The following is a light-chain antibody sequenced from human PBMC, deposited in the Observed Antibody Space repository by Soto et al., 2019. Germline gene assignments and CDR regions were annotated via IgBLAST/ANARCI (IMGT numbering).Light chain of an antibody. J-gene: IGKJ1*01. V-gene: IGKV1-5*03. CDR3: QQYVTEFRS. CDR1: QSISSW. Sequence: DIQMTQSPSTLSASVGDRVTITCRASQSISSWLAWYQQKPGTAPKLLIYKASSLQSGVPSRFSGSGSGTEFTLTISSLKPDDFATYYCQQYVTEFRSLGQGTKVDIK. CDR2: KAS.